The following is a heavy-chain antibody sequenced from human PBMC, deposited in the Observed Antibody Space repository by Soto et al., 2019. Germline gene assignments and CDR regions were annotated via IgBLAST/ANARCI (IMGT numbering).Heavy chain of an antibody. J-gene: IGHJ4*02. CDR3: AIGHWLGK. V-gene: IGHV3-7*01. CDR2: IKQDGNEK. CDR1: GFTFSDYL. Sequence: EVQLVDSGGALVQPGESLRLSCAASGFTFSDYLMTWVRQAPGKGLEWVATIKQDGNEKYYVDSVKGRFTISRDNAKNPLYLQLNALRAEHTAVYYCAIGHWLGKWGQGTLVTVSS. D-gene: IGHD6-19*01.